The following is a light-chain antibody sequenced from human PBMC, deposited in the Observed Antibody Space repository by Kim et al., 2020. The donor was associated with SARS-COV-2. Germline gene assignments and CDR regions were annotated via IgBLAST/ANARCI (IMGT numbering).Light chain of an antibody. CDR3: SSYTSSSPLYV. V-gene: IGLV2-14*01. Sequence: QSALTQPASVSGSPGQSITISCIGTSSDVGGYNYVSWYQQHPGKAPKLMIYDVSKRPSGVSNRFSGSKSGNTASLTISGLQAEDEADYYCSSYTSSSPLYVFGTGTKV. CDR2: DVS. CDR1: SSDVGGYNY. J-gene: IGLJ1*01.